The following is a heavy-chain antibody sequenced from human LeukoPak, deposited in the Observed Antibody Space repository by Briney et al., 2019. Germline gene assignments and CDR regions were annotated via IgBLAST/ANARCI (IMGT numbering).Heavy chain of an antibody. Sequence: ASVKLSCKASGYTFTGYYLHWVRQAPGQGLEWMGWINPNSGATNYARKFQGRGTMTRDTSISAAHMELSSLRSDDTAVYYCARDLGYCSGGSSRIFDYSGQGTLVTVSS. D-gene: IGHD2-15*01. V-gene: IGHV1-2*07. CDR1: GYTFTGYY. J-gene: IGHJ4*02. CDR2: INPNSGAT. CDR3: ARDLGYCSGGSSRIFDY.